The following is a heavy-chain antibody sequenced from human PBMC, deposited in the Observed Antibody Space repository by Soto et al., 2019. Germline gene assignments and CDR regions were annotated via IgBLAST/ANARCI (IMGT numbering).Heavy chain of an antibody. V-gene: IGHV3-23*01. CDR3: ARYAAEVTTFFDH. CDR1: EVTFASYD. J-gene: IGHJ4*02. Sequence: GSLRLSCVASEVTFASYDMDWVRQAPGKGLEWVSLITSGGGGANYADSVKGRFTISRDNAKKSLYLEMHSLRAEDTAVYYCARYAAEVTTFFDHWGQGTLVTVFS. CDR2: ITSGGGGA. D-gene: IGHD4-17*01.